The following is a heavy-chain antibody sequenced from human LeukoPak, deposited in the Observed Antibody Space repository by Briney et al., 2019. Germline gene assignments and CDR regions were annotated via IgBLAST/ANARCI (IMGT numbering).Heavy chain of an antibody. J-gene: IGHJ5*02. D-gene: IGHD2-2*01. CDR2: IIPIFGTA. CDR3: ARIAGSAYCNSTSWRHHCHWFVP. V-gene: IGHV1-69*05. CDR1: GGTFSSYA. Sequence: PWASVKVSCKASGGTFSSYAISWVRQAPGQGLEWMGGIIPIFGTANYAQKFQGRVTITTDESTSTAYMELSSLRSEDTAVYYCARIAGSAYCNSTSWRHHCHWFVPWGQGTLVTVSS.